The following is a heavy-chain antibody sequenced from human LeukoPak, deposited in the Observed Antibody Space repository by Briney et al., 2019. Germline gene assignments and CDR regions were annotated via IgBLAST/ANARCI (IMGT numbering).Heavy chain of an antibody. CDR2: IYYSGGT. J-gene: IGHJ6*03. CDR3: ARASEDYYYYYMDV. V-gene: IGHV4-59*01. D-gene: IGHD1-14*01. Sequence: PSETLSLTCTVSGGSISSYYWSWIRQPPGKGLEWIGYIYYSGGTNYNPSLKSRVTISVDTSKNQFSLKLSSVTAADTAVYYCARASEDYYYYYMDVWGKGTTVTISS. CDR1: GGSISSYY.